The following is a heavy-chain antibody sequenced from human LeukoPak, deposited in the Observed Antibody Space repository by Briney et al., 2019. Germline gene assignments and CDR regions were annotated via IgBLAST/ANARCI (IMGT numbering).Heavy chain of an antibody. J-gene: IGHJ6*03. CDR2: IYYSGST. D-gene: IGHD6-19*01. CDR1: GGSISSSSYY. CDR3: ARVPPGYSSGWYVGYYYYYYMDV. V-gene: IGHV4-39*07. Sequence: SETLSLTCTVSGGSISSSSYYWGWIRQPPGKGLEWIGSIYYSGSTYYNPSLKSRVTISVDTSKNQFSLKLSSVTAADTAVYYCARVPPGYSSGWYVGYYYYYYMDVWGKGTTVTVSS.